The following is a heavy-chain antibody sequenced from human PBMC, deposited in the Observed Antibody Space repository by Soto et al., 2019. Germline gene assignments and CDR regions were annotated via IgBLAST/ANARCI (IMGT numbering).Heavy chain of an antibody. Sequence: QVQLQESGPGLVKPSGTLSLTCAVSGGSISSNWWSWVRQPPGEGLEWIGKIYHSGSTNYNPSLKSRVTISVDKSKNQFSLKLSSVTAADTAVYYCARERYDSSGYYYSHFDYWGQGTLVTVSS. V-gene: IGHV4-4*02. D-gene: IGHD3-22*01. CDR2: IYHSGST. CDR1: GGSISSNW. CDR3: ARERYDSSGYYYSHFDY. J-gene: IGHJ4*02.